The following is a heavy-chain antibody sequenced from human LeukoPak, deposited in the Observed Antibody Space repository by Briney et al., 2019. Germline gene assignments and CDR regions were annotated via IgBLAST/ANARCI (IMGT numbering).Heavy chain of an antibody. CDR1: GFIFSDYA. Sequence: PGGSLRLSCAASGFIFSDYAMSWVRQAPGKGLEWVSTISGNSVDTYYADSVKGRFTISRDNSKRMLYLQMNSLRAEDTATYYCAARPTSEAVAPSDFWGQGTLVTVSP. CDR2: ISGNSVDT. D-gene: IGHD6-19*01. J-gene: IGHJ4*02. CDR3: AARPTSEAVAPSDF. V-gene: IGHV3-23*01.